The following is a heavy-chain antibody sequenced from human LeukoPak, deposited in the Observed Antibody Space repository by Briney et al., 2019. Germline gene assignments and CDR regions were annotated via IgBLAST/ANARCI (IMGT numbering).Heavy chain of an antibody. CDR1: RFTFNTYA. D-gene: IGHD3-22*01. J-gene: IGHJ4*02. V-gene: IGHV3-23*01. CDR3: AKGYHYESSGYFDY. Sequence: AGGSLRLSCAASRFTFNTYAMSWVRQAPGKGLEWVSAISGSGGSTYYADSVKGRFTISRDNSKNTLYLQMNSLRAEDTAVYYCAKGYHYESSGYFDYWGQGTLVTVSS. CDR2: ISGSGGST.